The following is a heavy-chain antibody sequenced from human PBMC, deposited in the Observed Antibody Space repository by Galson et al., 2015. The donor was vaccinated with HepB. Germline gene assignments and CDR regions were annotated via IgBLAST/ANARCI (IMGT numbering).Heavy chain of an antibody. CDR3: ARGSEDNYGSFDY. V-gene: IGHV4-31*03. D-gene: IGHD3-10*01. CDR2: THYSGST. CDR1: RGSLGIGGYY. J-gene: IGHJ4*02. Sequence: PLSLTCTVSRGSLGIGGYYWSWIRQHPGKGLEWIGYTHYSGSTYYNPSLRGRLTISEGMSQNQFSLKLSSVTAADTAIYYCARGSEDNYGSFDYWGQGTLVTVSS.